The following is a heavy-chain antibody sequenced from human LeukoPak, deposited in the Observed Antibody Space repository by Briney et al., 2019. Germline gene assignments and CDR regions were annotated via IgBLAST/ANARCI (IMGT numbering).Heavy chain of an antibody. CDR2: ISAYNGNT. J-gene: IGHJ4*02. CDR1: GYTFTSYG. CDR3: ASEVTGTMVRGGTDYFDY. V-gene: IGHV1-18*01. D-gene: IGHD1-7*01. Sequence: ASVKVSCKASGYTFTSYGISWVRQAPGQGLEWMGWISAYNGNTNYAQKLQGRVTMTTDTSTSTAYMELRSLSSDDTDVYYCASEVTGTMVRGGTDYFDYWGQGPLVPVSS.